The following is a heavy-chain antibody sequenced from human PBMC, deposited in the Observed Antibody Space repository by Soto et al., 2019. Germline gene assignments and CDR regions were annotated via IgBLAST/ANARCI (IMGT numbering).Heavy chain of an antibody. D-gene: IGHD2-15*01. CDR1: GGSISSSSYY. CDR3: ARTRQGDGSCPQCAFDI. CDR2: IYDSGST. Sequence: SETLSLTCTVSGGSISSSSYYWGWIRQPPGKGLEWIGSIYDSGSTYYNPSLKSRVTISVDTSKNQFSLKLSPVTAADTAVYYCARTRQGDGSCPQCAFDIWGQGTMVTVSS. V-gene: IGHV4-39*01. J-gene: IGHJ3*02.